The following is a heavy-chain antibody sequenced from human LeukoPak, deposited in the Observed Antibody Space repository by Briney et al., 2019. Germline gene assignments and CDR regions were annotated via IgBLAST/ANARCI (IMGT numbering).Heavy chain of an antibody. V-gene: IGHV3-7*01. J-gene: IGHJ3*02. CDR1: GFTFGNYW. CDR2: IKEDGSEK. Sequence: GGSLRLSCSGYGFTFGNYWIAWVRQAPGKGLEWVANIKEDGSEKYYQDSVEGRFTISRDNAKSSVYLQMNSLRAEDTAVYYCAGRIFDIWGQGTMVTVSS. CDR3: AGRIFDI.